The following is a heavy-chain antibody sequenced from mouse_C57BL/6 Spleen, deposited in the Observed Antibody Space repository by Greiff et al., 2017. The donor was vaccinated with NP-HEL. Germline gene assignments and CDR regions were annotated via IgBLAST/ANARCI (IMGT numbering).Heavy chain of an antibody. V-gene: IGHV7-3*01. CDR3: ASGYGSSYGYFDV. CDR2: IRNKANGYTT. CDR1: GFTFTDYY. J-gene: IGHJ1*03. D-gene: IGHD1-1*01. Sequence: EVKLVESGGGLVQPGGSLSLSCAASGFTFTDYYMSWVRQPPGKALEWLGFIRNKANGYTTEYSASVKGRFTISRDNSQSILYLQMNALRAEDSATYYCASGYGSSYGYFDVWGTGTTVTVSS.